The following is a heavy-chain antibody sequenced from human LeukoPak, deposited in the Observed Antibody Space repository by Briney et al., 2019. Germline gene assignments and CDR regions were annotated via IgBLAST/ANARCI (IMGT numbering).Heavy chain of an antibody. Sequence: SETLSLTCTVSGGSISSHYWSWIRQPPGKGLEWIGYIYYSGSTNYNPSLKSRVTISVDTSKNQFSLKLSSVTAAVTAVYYCARLKEGDSGIYFDYWGQGTLVTVSS. CDR2: IYYSGST. CDR1: GGSISSHY. CDR3: ARLKEGDSGIYFDY. D-gene: IGHD3-16*01. V-gene: IGHV4-59*11. J-gene: IGHJ4*02.